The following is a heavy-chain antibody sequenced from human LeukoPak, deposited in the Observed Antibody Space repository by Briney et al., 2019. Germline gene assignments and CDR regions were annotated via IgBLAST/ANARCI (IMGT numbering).Heavy chain of an antibody. CDR2: ISWNSGSK. Sequence: GRSLRLSCAASGFIFDDYAMHWVRQAPGKGLEWVSGISWNSGSKGYADSVKGRFTISRDNAKNSLYLQMNSLRADDTALCYCAKDIGSSSWNYFDYWGQGTLVTVSP. J-gene: IGHJ4*02. CDR3: AKDIGSSSWNYFDY. CDR1: GFIFDDYA. V-gene: IGHV3-9*01. D-gene: IGHD6-13*01.